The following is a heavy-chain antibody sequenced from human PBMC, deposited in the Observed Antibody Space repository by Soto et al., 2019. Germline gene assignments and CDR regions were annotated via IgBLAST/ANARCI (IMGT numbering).Heavy chain of an antibody. D-gene: IGHD3-22*01. V-gene: IGHV5-51*01. CDR3: ARVVVPPYYYYYMDV. J-gene: IGHJ6*03. CDR2: IYPGDSDT. CDR1: GYSFTSYW. Sequence: GESLKISCKGSGYSFTSYWIGWVRQMPGKGLEWMGIIYPGDSDTRYSPSFQGQVPISADKSISTAYLQWSSLKASDTAMYYCARVVVPPYYYYYMDVWGKGTTVTVSS.